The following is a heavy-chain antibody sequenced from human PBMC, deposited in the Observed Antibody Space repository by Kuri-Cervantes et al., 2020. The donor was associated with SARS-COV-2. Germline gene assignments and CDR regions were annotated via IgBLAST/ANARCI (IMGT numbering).Heavy chain of an antibody. J-gene: IGHJ3*02. CDR1: GGTFSNYA. V-gene: IGHV1-69*05. CDR3: ARERDYYGSGYI. D-gene: IGHD3-10*01. CDR2: IIPIFVTA. Sequence: SVKVSCKASGGTFSNYALSWVRQAPGQGLEWMGGIIPIFVTANYAQKFQGRVTINMDESTSTAYMELSSLRYEDTAVYYCARERDYYGSGYIWGQGTTVTVSS.